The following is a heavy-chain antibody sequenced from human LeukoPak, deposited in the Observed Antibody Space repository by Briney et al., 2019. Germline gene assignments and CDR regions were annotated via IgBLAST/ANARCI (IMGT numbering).Heavy chain of an antibody. V-gene: IGHV4-39*07. J-gene: IGHJ4*02. D-gene: IGHD1-14*01. CDR3: TRDVAGTPADY. CDR2: IYYDGRS. CDR1: GGSISSSSYY. Sequence: SETLSLTCTVSGGSISSSSYYWGWIRQPPGKGLEWIGSIYYDGRSYYYPSLKSRATISLDTSKNQFSLRLTSMTAADTAVYYCTRDVAGTPADYWGQGTLVTVSS.